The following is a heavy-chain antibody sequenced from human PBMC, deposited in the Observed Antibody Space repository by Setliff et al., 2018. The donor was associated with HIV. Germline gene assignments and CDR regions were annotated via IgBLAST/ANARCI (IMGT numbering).Heavy chain of an antibody. CDR3: AREIYGGNSRPFDY. Sequence: KPSETLSLTCTISGGSITGYFWSWIRQPPGKGLEWIGYIYYNGNTNYNPSLKSRGTISVDTSKNQFSLKLTSVTAADTAVYYCAREIYGGNSRPFDYWGQGTLVTVSS. J-gene: IGHJ4*02. CDR1: GGSITGYF. D-gene: IGHD4-17*01. V-gene: IGHV4-59*01. CDR2: IYYNGNT.